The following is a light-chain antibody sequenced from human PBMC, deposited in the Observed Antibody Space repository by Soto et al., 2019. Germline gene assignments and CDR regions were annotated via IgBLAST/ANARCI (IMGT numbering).Light chain of an antibody. CDR1: SSDVGGYNY. CDR3: ASYTNTNTRVV. CDR2: EVS. V-gene: IGLV2-8*01. J-gene: IGLJ3*02. Sequence: QSALTQPPSASGSPGQSVTISCTGTSSDVGGYNYVSWYQQHPGKAPKLMIYEVSKRPSGVPDRFSGSKSGNTASLTISGLQAEDEADYYCASYTNTNTRVVFGGGTKLTVL.